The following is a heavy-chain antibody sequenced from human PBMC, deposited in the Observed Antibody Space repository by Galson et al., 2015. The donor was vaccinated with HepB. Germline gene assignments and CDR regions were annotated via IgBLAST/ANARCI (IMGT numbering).Heavy chain of an antibody. CDR1: GGTFSSYT. CDR3: ARSSSWPHGYFDL. D-gene: IGHD6-13*01. CDR2: IIPILGIA. J-gene: IGHJ2*01. Sequence: SVKVSCKASGGTFSSYTISWVRQAPGQGLEWMGRIIPILGIANYAQKFQGRVTITADKSTSTAYMELSSLRSEDTAVYYCARSSSWPHGYFDLWGRGTLVTGSS. V-gene: IGHV1-69*02.